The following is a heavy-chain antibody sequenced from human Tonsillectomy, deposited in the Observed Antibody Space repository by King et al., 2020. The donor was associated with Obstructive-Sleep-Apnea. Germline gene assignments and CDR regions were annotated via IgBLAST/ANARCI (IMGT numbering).Heavy chain of an antibody. J-gene: IGHJ4*02. CDR1: GGSISSSDYY. Sequence: LQLQESGPGLVKPSETLSLTCTVSGGSISSSDYYWGWIRQPPGKGLEWIGGIYYSGSTYYNPSLKSRGTISLEPSKNHFSLRLSSVTAADTAVYYCVREDYGDFECAYWGQGTLVTVSS. V-gene: IGHV4-39*07. D-gene: IGHD4-17*01. CDR3: VREDYGDFECAY. CDR2: IYYSGST.